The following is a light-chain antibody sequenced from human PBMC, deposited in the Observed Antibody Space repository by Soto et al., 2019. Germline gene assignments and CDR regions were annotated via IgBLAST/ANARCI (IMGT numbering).Light chain of an antibody. V-gene: IGLV2-23*02. J-gene: IGLJ1*01. CDR2: EVS. CDR3: CSYAGSSTSYV. Sequence: QSVLTQPASVSGSPGQSITISCTGTSSDVGSYNLVSWYQQHPGKAPKLMIYEVSMRPSGVSNRFSGSKSGNTASLTISGLQAEDEADYYCCSYAGSSTSYVFGTGTKVTVL. CDR1: SSDVGSYNL.